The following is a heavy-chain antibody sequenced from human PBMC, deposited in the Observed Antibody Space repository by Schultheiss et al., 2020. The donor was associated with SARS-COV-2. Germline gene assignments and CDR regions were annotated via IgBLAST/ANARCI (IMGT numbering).Heavy chain of an antibody. CDR2: INYSGST. CDR3: ARVYGGFSIAASPYYYYDYVDV. D-gene: IGHD6-6*01. J-gene: IGHJ6*03. CDR1: GGSISSYY. V-gene: IGHV4-59*01. Sequence: SETLSLTCTVSGGSISSYYWSWIRQPPGKGLEWIGYINYSGSTNYNPSLKSRVTISVDTAKNQFSLKLSSVTAADTAVYYCARVYGGFSIAASPYYYYDYVDVWGKGTTVTVSS.